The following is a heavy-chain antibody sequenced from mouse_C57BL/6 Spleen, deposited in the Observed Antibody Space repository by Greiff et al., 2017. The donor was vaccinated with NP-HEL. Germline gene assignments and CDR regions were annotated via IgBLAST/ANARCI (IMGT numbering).Heavy chain of an antibody. CDR1: GYTFTSYG. Sequence: QVQLQQFGAELARPGASVKLSCKASGYTFTSYGISWVKQRTGQGLEWIGEIYPRSGNTYYNEKFKGKATLTADKSSSTAYMELRSLTSEDSAVYFCARDYYGSSSAWFAYWGQGTLVTVSA. CDR2: IYPRSGNT. J-gene: IGHJ3*01. CDR3: ARDYYGSSSAWFAY. V-gene: IGHV1-81*01. D-gene: IGHD1-1*01.